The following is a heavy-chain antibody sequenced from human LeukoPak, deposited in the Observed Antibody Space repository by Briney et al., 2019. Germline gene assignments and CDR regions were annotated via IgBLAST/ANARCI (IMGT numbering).Heavy chain of an antibody. J-gene: IGHJ6*03. CDR3: AKDWSSSRYTLNYYYYYMDV. Sequence: GGSLRLSCAASGFTFSSYGMHWVRQAPGKGLEWVAFIRYDGSNKYYADSVKGRFTISRDNSKNTLYLQMNSLRAEDTAVYYCAKDWSSSRYTLNYYYYYMDVWGKGTTVTVSS. V-gene: IGHV3-30*02. CDR1: GFTFSSYG. D-gene: IGHD6-13*01. CDR2: IRYDGSNK.